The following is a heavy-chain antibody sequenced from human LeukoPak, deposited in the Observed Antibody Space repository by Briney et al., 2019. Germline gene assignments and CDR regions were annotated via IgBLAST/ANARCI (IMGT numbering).Heavy chain of an antibody. V-gene: IGHV4-59*01. CDR1: GGSISSYY. Sequence: SETLSLTCTVSGGSISSYYWSWIRQPPGKGLEWIGYIYYSGRTNYNPSLNSRVTISVDTSKNQFSLKLSSVTAADTAVYYCARSDASNYDYLWGSYLGAFDIWGQGTMVTVSS. D-gene: IGHD3-16*01. CDR2: IYYSGRT. J-gene: IGHJ3*02. CDR3: ARSDASNYDYLWGSYLGAFDI.